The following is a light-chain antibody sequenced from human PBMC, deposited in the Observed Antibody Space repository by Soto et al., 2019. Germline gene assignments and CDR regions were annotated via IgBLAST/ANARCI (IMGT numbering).Light chain of an antibody. CDR2: RDD. V-gene: IGLV1-44*01. J-gene: IGLJ1*01. CDR3: SSFAGSKTPYV. Sequence: QSVLTQPPSASGTPGQRVTISCSGSSSNIGGNTVNWYQQLPGTAPKLLIYRDDQRPSGVPDRFSGSKSGNTASLTVSGLQPEDEAEYYCSSFAGSKTPYVFGTGTKVTVL. CDR1: SSNIGGNT.